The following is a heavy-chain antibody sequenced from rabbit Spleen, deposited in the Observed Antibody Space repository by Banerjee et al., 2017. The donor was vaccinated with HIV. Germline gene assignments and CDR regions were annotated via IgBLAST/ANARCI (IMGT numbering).Heavy chain of an antibody. CDR2: IDAGSSGFT. Sequence: QEQLEESGGDLVKPGASLTLTCIASGVSFSVSSYMCWVRQAPGKGLEWIACIDAGSSGFTYAASWAKGRFTISKTSSTTVTLQMTSLTAADTATYFCARDLVGVIGWNFAWWGQGTLVTVS. J-gene: IGHJ6*01. D-gene: IGHD5-1*01. CDR3: ARDLVGVIGWNFAW. CDR1: GVSFSVSSY. V-gene: IGHV1S45*01.